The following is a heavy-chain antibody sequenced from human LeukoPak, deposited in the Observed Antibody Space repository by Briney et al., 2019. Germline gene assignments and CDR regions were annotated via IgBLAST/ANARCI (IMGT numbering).Heavy chain of an antibody. J-gene: IGHJ4*02. CDR3: ARDGLIFSFDY. CDR1: GFTFSSYW. CDR2: IKQDGSEK. D-gene: IGHD2-21*01. Sequence: PGGSLRLSCAASGFTFSSYWMSWVRQAPGKVLEWVANIKQDGSEKYYVDSVKGRFTISRDNAKNSLYLQMNSLRAEDTAVYYCARDGLIFSFDYWGQGTLVTVSS. V-gene: IGHV3-7*01.